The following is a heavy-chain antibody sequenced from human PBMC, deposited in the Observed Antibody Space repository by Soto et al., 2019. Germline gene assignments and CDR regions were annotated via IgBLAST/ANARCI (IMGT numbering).Heavy chain of an antibody. J-gene: IGHJ5*02. CDR2: ISSSSSTI. D-gene: IGHD4-4*01. CDR1: GFTFSSYS. Sequence: GGSLRLSCAASGFTFSSYSMNWVRQAPGKGLEWVSYISSSSSTIYYADSVKGRFTISRDNSKNTLYLQMNSLRAEDTAVYYCAKDYSNYVSNWFDPWGQGTLVTVSS. CDR3: AKDYSNYVSNWFDP. V-gene: IGHV3-48*01.